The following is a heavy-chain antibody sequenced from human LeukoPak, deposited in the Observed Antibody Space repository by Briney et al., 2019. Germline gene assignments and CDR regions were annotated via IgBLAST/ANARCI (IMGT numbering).Heavy chain of an antibody. CDR2: ISSSSSTI. V-gene: IGHV3-48*01. D-gene: IGHD5/OR15-5a*01. CDR3: AREVSLLDY. CDR1: GFTFSSYS. J-gene: IGHJ4*02. Sequence: PGGSLRLSCAASGFTFSSYSMNWVRQAPGKGLEWVSYISSSSSTIYYADSVKGRFTISRDNAKNSLYLQMNSLRAEDTAVYYCAREVSLLDYWGQGTLVTVSS.